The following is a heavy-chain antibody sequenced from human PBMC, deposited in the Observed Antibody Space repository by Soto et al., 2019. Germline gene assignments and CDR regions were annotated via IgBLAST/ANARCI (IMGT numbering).Heavy chain of an antibody. D-gene: IGHD3-10*01. CDR3: ARGEGVRGVRVDYGMDV. V-gene: IGHV4-30-4*01. CDR1: GGSISSGDYY. Sequence: QVQLQESGPGLVKPSQTLSLTCTVSGGSISSGDYYWSWIRQPPGKGLEWIGYIYYSRSTYYNPSLKSRVTISVDTSKNQFSLKLSSVTAADTAVYYCARGEGVRGVRVDYGMDVWGQGTTVTVSS. J-gene: IGHJ6*02. CDR2: IYYSRST.